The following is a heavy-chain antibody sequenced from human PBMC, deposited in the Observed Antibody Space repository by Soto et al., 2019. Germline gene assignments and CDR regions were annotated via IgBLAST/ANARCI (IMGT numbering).Heavy chain of an antibody. V-gene: IGHV3-9*01. D-gene: IGHD2-2*01. J-gene: IGHJ4*02. CDR3: AKSPHLYCSSTSCYAGAIDY. CDR1: GFTFDDYA. CDR2: ISWNSGSI. Sequence: GGSLRLSCAASGFTFDDYAMHWVRQAPGKGLEWVSGISWNSGSIGYADSVKGRFTISRDNAKNSLYLQMNSLRAEDTDLYYCAKSPHLYCSSTSCYAGAIDYWGQGTLVTVSS.